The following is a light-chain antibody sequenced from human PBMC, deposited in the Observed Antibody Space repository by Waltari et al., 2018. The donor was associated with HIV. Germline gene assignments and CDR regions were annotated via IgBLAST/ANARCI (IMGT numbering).Light chain of an antibody. CDR3: QQYYTRPFT. CDR1: QSVLYSSNKKHY. V-gene: IGKV4-1*01. Sequence: DIVMTQSPHSLSVSLGERATINCTSSQSVLYSSNKKHYLAFYQQKPGQPPKLLIYWASTRGSGVPDRFSGGGSGTDFALTSSSLQAADVAVYYCQQYYTRPFTFGPGTNLDI. J-gene: IGKJ3*01. CDR2: WAS.